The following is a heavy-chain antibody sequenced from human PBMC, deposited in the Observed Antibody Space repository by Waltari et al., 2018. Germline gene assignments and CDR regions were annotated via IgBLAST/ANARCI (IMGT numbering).Heavy chain of an antibody. CDR2: INHSGST. D-gene: IGHD3-3*01. J-gene: IGHJ4*02. V-gene: IGHV4-34*01. CDR3: ARGARDFGVVITHDVDY. Sequence: QVQLQQWGAGLLKPSETLSLACAVYGGSFRGYYWSWIRQPPGKGREWIGEINHSGSTNYHPSLKSRVTIAVDTSKNQLTLTRSSVTAADTAVYLCARGARDFGVVITHDVDYWGQGTLVTVSS. CDR1: GGSFRGYY.